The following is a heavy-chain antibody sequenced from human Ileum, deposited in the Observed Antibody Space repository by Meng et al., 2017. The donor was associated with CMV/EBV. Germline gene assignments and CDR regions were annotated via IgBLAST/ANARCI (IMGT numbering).Heavy chain of an antibody. CDR1: GFTFSNHE. D-gene: IGHD1-7*01. V-gene: IGHV3-48*03. CDR2: ISNSGSRQ. Sequence: GGPLRLSCAGSGFTFSNHEMNWVRQAPGKGLEWVAYISNSGSRQYYADSVRGRFTVSRDNAKNSMYLQMNSLRAEDAALYYCTRDLIIAGTTILDYWGQGTLVTVSS. J-gene: IGHJ4*02. CDR3: TRDLIIAGTTILDY.